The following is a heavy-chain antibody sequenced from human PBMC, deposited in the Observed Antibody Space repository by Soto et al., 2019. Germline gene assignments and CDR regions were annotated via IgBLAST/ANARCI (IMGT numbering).Heavy chain of an antibody. D-gene: IGHD3-22*01. CDR3: ARMSYYYDKWYFDL. V-gene: IGHV4-30-4*01. CDR2: VYYSGST. Sequence: QLHESGPGVVKPSETLSLTCTVSGDSINNNDYYWNWIRQTPGKGLEWIGYVYYSGSTYYIPYLKRRLSMSVDTSKNQFSLKLSSVTAADTAIYYCARMSYYYDKWYFDLWGRGTLVTVSS. CDR1: GDSINNNDYY. J-gene: IGHJ2*01.